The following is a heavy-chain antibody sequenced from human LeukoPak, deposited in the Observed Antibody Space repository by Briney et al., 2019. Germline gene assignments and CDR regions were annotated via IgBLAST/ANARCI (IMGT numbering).Heavy chain of an antibody. J-gene: IGHJ4*02. V-gene: IGHV3-21*01. CDR1: GFTFSSYS. CDR2: ISSSSSYI. D-gene: IGHD3-22*01. CDR3: ARDIYYDSSGYYGSVY. Sequence: GGSLRLSCAASGFTFSSYSMNWVRQAPGKGLEWVSSISSSSSYIYYADLVKGRFTISRDNAKNSLYLQMNSLRAEDTAVYYCARDIYYDSSGYYGSVYWGQGTLVTVSS.